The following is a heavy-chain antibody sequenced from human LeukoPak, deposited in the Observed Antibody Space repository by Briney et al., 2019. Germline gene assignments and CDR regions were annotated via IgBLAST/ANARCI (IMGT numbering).Heavy chain of an antibody. J-gene: IGHJ4*02. D-gene: IGHD1-26*01. CDR2: ISWNSGSI. V-gene: IGHV3-9*01. Sequence: GGSLRLSCAASGFTFDDYAMHWVRQAPGKGLEWVSGISWNSGSIGYADSVKGRFTISRDNAKNSLYLQMNSLRAEDTAVYYCASGWRGSVYYWGQGTLVTVSS. CDR1: GFTFDDYA. CDR3: ASGWRGSVYY.